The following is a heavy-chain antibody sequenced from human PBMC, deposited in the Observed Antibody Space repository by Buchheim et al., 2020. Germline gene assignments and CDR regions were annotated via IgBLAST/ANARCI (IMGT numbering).Heavy chain of an antibody. J-gene: IGHJ4*02. Sequence: EVLLLESGGDLVQPGGSLRLSCAVSGFTFSTYGMSWVRQAPGKGLEWLSGITASGSSTYYADSGKGRFTTSRDNSMNTLYLQMRSLRVEDTAVYYCAAFSSSGLWGQGTL. CDR1: GFTFSTYG. D-gene: IGHD3-10*01. V-gene: IGHV3-23*01. CDR2: ITASGSST. CDR3: AAFSSSGL.